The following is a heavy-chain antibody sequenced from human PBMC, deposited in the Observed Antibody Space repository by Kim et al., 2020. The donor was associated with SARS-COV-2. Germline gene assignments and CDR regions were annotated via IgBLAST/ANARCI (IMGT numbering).Heavy chain of an antibody. J-gene: IGHJ6*02. D-gene: IGHD3-10*01. CDR1: GFTFSSYG. CDR2: ISYDGSNK. V-gene: IGHV3-30*18. Sequence: GGSLRLSCAASGFTFSSYGMHWVRQAPGKGLEWVAVISYDGSNKYYADSVKGRFTISRDNSKNTLYLQMNSLRAEDTAVYYCAKTQDYYGSGSYYNWDPIRDVWGQGTTVTVSS. CDR3: AKTQDYYGSGSYYNWDPIRDV.